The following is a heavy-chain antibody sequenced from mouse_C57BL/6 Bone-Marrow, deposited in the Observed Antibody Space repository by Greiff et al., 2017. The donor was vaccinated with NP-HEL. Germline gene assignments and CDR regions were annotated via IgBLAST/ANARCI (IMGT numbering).Heavy chain of an antibody. CDR1: GFSLTSYG. V-gene: IGHV2-2*01. J-gene: IGHJ3*01. D-gene: IGHD1-1*01. CDR3: ARNPGPYYGSSYGFAY. CDR2: IWSGGST. Sequence: VKLVESGPGLVQPSQSLSITCTVSGFSLTSYGVHWVRQSPGKGLEWLGVIWSGGSTDYNAAFISRLSISKDNSKSQVFFKMNSLQADDTAIYYCARNPGPYYGSSYGFAYWGQGTLVTVSA.